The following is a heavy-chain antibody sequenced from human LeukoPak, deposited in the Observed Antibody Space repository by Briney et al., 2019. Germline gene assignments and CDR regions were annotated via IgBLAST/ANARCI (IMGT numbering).Heavy chain of an antibody. Sequence: ASGKVSCKASGGTFSSYAISWVRQAPGQGLEWMGGIIPIFGTANYAQKFQGRVTITADESTSTAYMELSSLRSEDTAVYYCARDRYSGSYFHWFDPWGQGTLVTVSS. D-gene: IGHD1-26*01. CDR3: ARDRYSGSYFHWFDP. CDR2: IIPIFGTA. J-gene: IGHJ5*02. CDR1: GGTFSSYA. V-gene: IGHV1-69*13.